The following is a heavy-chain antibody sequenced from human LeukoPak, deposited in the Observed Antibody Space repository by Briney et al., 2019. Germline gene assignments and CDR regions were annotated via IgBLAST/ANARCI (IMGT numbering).Heavy chain of an antibody. Sequence: GGSLRLSCAASGFTFSRYSMNWVRQAPGKGLEWVSYISRSSSTIHYADSVKGRFTISRDTAKSSLFLQMNSLRAEDTAVYYCARDGGATMVRGVATYDSWGQGTLVTVSS. D-gene: IGHD3-10*01. CDR2: ISRSSSTI. V-gene: IGHV3-48*04. CDR3: ARDGGATMVRGVATYDS. CDR1: GFTFSRYS. J-gene: IGHJ4*02.